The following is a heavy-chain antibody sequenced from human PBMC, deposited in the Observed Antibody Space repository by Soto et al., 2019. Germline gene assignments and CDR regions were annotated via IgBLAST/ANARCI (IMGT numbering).Heavy chain of an antibody. CDR3: ARHPGYYDVLTGYSTYYFDY. CDR1: GGSISTYY. J-gene: IGHJ4*02. CDR2: IYYRGNT. V-gene: IGHV4-59*08. Sequence: QVQLQESGPGLVKPSETLSLTCTVSGGSISTYYWSWIRQPPGKGLEWIGYIYYRGNTNYNPSFKSRVTTSLDTSKNQFSLRLSSVTAADTAIYYCARHPGYYDVLTGYSTYYFDYWGQGALVTVSS. D-gene: IGHD3-9*01.